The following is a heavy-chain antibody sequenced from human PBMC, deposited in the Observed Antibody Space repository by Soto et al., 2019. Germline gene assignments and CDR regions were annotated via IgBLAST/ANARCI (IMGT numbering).Heavy chain of an antibody. CDR3: ARTYDYGDPRGVYYYYYYGMDV. J-gene: IGHJ6*02. CDR1: GGSISSSSYY. D-gene: IGHD4-17*01. Sequence: SETLSLTCTVSGGSISSSSYYWGWIRQPPGKGLEWIGSIYYSGSTYYNPSLKSRVTISVDTSKNQFSLKLSSVTAADTAVYNCARTYDYGDPRGVYYYYYYGMDVWGQGTTVTVSS. V-gene: IGHV4-39*01. CDR2: IYYSGST.